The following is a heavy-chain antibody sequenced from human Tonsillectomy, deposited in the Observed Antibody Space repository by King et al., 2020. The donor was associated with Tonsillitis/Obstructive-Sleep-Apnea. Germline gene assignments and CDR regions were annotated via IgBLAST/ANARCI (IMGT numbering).Heavy chain of an antibody. CDR1: GFTFSSYA. D-gene: IGHD3/OR15-3a*01. CDR3: AKMDGFWSTKGAIDI. V-gene: IGHV3-23*04. Sequence: VQLVESGGGLVQPGGSLRLSCAASGFTFSSYAMSWVRQAPGKGLEWGSGISGSGGSRYYADSVKGRFTIYRDNSKNTLYLQMNSLRAEDTAVYYGAKMDGFWSTKGAIDIWGQGTMVTVSS. J-gene: IGHJ3*02. CDR2: ISGSGGSR.